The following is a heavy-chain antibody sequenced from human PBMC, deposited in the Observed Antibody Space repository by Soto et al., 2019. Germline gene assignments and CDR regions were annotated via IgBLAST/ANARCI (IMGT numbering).Heavy chain of an antibody. D-gene: IGHD2-15*01. CDR2: INHRGSI. V-gene: IGHV4-34*01. CDR1: GGSFSGYY. Sequence: QVQLQQWGAGLLKPSETLSLNCAVYGGSFSGYYWSWIRQPPGKGLEWIGEINHRGSINYNPSLNSRGTMPVDTSKNQFSLKLTSVTAADTAVFYCARGSRMRIPAASGRDYYYHGLDVWGQGTAVTVSS. CDR3: ARGSRMRIPAASGRDYYYHGLDV. J-gene: IGHJ6*02.